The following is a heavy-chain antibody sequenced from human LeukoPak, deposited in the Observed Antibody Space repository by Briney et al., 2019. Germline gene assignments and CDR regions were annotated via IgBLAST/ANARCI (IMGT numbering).Heavy chain of an antibody. V-gene: IGHV4-59*01. Sequence: PSETLSLTCTVSGGSFRSYHWNWIRQPPGKGLEWIGYIYYSGSTNYNPSLKSRVTISLDRSKNQFSLRLSSVTAADTAVYYCARDWDGTFYFDYWGQGILVTVSS. CDR1: GGSFRSYH. J-gene: IGHJ4*02. CDR3: ARDWDGTFYFDY. CDR2: IYYSGST. D-gene: IGHD1-1*01.